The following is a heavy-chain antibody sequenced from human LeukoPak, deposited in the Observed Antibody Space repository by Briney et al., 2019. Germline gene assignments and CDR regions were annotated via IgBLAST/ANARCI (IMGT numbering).Heavy chain of an antibody. Sequence: SETLSLTCVLYGGSSSGYYWSWIRQPPGKGLEWIGEINHSRSTNYNPSLKSRVTISVDTSKNQFSLKLSSVTAADTAVYYCASQGYCTNGVCYTSFYYMDVWGKGTTVTVSS. J-gene: IGHJ6*03. CDR2: INHSRST. V-gene: IGHV4-34*01. D-gene: IGHD2-8*01. CDR3: ASQGYCTNGVCYTSFYYMDV. CDR1: GGSSSGYY.